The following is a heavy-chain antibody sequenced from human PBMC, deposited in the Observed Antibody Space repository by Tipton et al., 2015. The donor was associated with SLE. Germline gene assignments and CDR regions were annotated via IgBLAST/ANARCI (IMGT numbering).Heavy chain of an antibody. CDR3: ARDCSGGSCFFGMDV. D-gene: IGHD2-15*01. Sequence: TLSLTCSVSGVSINSGSYYWSWIRQSAGKGLEWIGRIYVSGTTNNNPSLKSRVTMSVDTAKNQFSLKLSSVTAADTAVYFCARDCSGGSCFFGMDVWGQGTTVTVSS. CDR2: IYVSGTT. J-gene: IGHJ6*02. CDR1: GVSINSGSYY. V-gene: IGHV4-61*02.